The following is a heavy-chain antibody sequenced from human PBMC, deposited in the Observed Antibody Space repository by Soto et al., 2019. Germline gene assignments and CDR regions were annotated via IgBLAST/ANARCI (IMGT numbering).Heavy chain of an antibody. V-gene: IGHV4-61*01. CDR3: ARDQGIAVAVFDY. Sequence: PSETLSLTCTVSGGSVSSGNYYWSWIRQPPGKGLEWIGYFYYTGSTNYNPSLKSRVTISIDASKNQFSLRLSSVTAADTAVYYCARDQGIAVAVFDYWGQGTLVTVSS. CDR1: GGSVSSGNYY. D-gene: IGHD6-19*01. J-gene: IGHJ4*02. CDR2: FYYTGST.